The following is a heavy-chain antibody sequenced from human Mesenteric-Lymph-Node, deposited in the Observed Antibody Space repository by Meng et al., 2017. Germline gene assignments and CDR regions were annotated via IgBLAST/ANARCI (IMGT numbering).Heavy chain of an antibody. J-gene: IGHJ4*02. V-gene: IGHV3-33*01. Sequence: QLQLVESGGGVVQPGRSLRLSCAASGFTFSRYGFHWVRQAPGKGLEWVATIWYDESNRYYADSVKGRFTISRDNSKNTLYLQMNNLGAEDTALYYCARDGHAYNYDYWGQGTLVTVSS. CDR1: GFTFSRYG. D-gene: IGHD5-24*01. CDR2: IWYDESNR. CDR3: ARDGHAYNYDY.